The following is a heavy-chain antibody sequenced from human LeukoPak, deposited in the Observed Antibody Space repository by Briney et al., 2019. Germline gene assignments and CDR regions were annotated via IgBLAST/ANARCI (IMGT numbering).Heavy chain of an antibody. D-gene: IGHD3-22*01. CDR1: GGSISSGGYY. CDR3: AREATYYYDSSGYYSLYYYGMDV. J-gene: IGHJ6*02. V-gene: IGHV4-31*03. CDR2: IYYSGST. Sequence: ASQTLSLTCTVSGGSISSGGYYWSWIRQHPGKGLEWIGYIYYSGSTYYNPSLKSRVTISVDTSKNQFSLKLSSVTAADTAVYYCAREATYYYDSSGYYSLYYYGMDVWGQGTTVTVSS.